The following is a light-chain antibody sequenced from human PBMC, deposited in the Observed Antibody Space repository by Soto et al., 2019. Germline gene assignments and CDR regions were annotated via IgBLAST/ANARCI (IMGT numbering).Light chain of an antibody. V-gene: IGKV3-20*01. J-gene: IGKJ1*01. CDR1: QSFTSSF. CDR2: GAS. Sequence: EIVLTQSPGTLSLSPGERATLSCRASQSFTSSFLAWYQQKPGQTPRLLIYGASSRATGIPDRFSGSGSGTDFSLTINRLEPEDFAVYYCQQYDRSPWTFGQGTKVEIK. CDR3: QQYDRSPWT.